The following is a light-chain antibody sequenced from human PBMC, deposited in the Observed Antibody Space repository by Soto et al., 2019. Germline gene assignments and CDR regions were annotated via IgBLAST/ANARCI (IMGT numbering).Light chain of an antibody. CDR3: QQYNSFPWT. Sequence: DIQMTQSPSSLSASVEDRVIITCRASQSISNYLNWYQQKPGKAPNLLIYAASTLQSGVPSRFSGSGSGTEFTLTISSLQPDDFAAYYCQQYNSFPWTFGPGTKVDIK. CDR2: AAS. V-gene: IGKV1-16*01. CDR1: QSISNY. J-gene: IGKJ1*01.